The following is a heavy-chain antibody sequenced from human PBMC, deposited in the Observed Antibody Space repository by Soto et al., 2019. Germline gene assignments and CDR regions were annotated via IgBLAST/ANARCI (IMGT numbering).Heavy chain of an antibody. V-gene: IGHV1-69*02. Sequence: QVQLVQSGAEVKKPGSSVKVSCKASGGTFSSYPISWVRQAPGQGLEWMGRIIPILDITDYAQRFQGRVTITADKSTSTAYMELSSLSSVDTAVYYCARPTSTGTTSGYYFDYWGQGTLVTVSS. D-gene: IGHD1-7*01. CDR2: IIPILDIT. CDR3: ARPTSTGTTSGYYFDY. CDR1: GGTFSSYP. J-gene: IGHJ4*02.